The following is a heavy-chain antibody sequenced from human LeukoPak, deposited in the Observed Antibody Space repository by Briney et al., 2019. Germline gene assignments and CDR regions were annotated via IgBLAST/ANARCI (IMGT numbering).Heavy chain of an antibody. CDR2: ISAYNGNT. CDR1: GYTFTGYY. D-gene: IGHD3-3*01. Sequence: ASVKVSCKASGYTFTGYYMHWVRQAPGQGLEWMGWISAYNGNTNYAQKLQGRVTMTTDTSTSTAYMELRSLRSDDTAVYYCARDQYYDFSPDYWGQGTLVTVSS. CDR3: ARDQYYDFSPDY. V-gene: IGHV1-18*04. J-gene: IGHJ4*02.